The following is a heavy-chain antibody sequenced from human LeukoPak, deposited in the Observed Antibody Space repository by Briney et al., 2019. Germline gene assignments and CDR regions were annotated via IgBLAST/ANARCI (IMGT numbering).Heavy chain of an antibody. V-gene: IGHV4-61*02. D-gene: IGHD5-24*01. CDR2: IYTSGST. Sequence: PSETLSLTCTVSGGSISSGSYYWSWIRQPAGKGLEWIGRIYTSGSTNYNPSLKSRVTISVDTSKNQFSLELSSVTAADTAVYYCARERDGYNLPDYWGQGTLVTVSS. J-gene: IGHJ4*02. CDR3: ARERDGYNLPDY. CDR1: GGSISSGSYY.